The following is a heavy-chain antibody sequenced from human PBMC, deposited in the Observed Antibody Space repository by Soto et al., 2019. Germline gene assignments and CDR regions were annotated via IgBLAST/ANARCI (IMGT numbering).Heavy chain of an antibody. CDR1: GFTFSSYA. D-gene: IGHD5-12*01. CDR3: ARGGYSGYDRGTHHDAFDI. V-gene: IGHV3-30-3*01. J-gene: IGHJ3*02. CDR2: ISYDGSNK. Sequence: GGSLRLSCAASGFTFSSYAMHWVRQAPGKGLEWVAVISYDGSNKYYADSVKGRFTISRDNSKNTLYLQRNSLRAEDTAVYYCARGGYSGYDRGTHHDAFDIWGQGTMVTVSS.